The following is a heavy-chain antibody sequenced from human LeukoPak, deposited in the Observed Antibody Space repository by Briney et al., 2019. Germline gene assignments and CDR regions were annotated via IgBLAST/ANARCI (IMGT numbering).Heavy chain of an antibody. CDR3: ARLSSGWLIDP. D-gene: IGHD6-19*01. CDR2: IWYDGSNK. J-gene: IGHJ5*02. Sequence: GRSLRLFCAASGFTFSSYGMHWVRQAPGKGLEWVAVIWYDGSNKYYADSVKGRFTISRDNSKNTLHLQMNSLRAEDTAVYYCARLSSGWLIDPWGQGTLVTVSS. CDR1: GFTFSSYG. V-gene: IGHV3-33*01.